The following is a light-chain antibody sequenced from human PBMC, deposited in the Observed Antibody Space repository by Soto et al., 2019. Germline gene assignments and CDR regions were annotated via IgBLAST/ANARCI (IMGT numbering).Light chain of an antibody. Sequence: EIVLTQSPATLSLSPGESATLSCRATRSVSSYLAWYQQKPGQAPRLLIYGASSRPTDIPARFSGSGSGTDFTLTISSLEPEDFVLYYCQHFRAFGQGTRLEIK. V-gene: IGKV3-11*01. J-gene: IGKJ5*01. CDR1: RSVSSY. CDR3: QHFRA. CDR2: GAS.